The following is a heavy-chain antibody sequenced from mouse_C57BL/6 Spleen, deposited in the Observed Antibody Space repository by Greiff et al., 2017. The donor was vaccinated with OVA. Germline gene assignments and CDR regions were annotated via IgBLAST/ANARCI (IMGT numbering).Heavy chain of an antibody. J-gene: IGHJ3*01. D-gene: IGHD1-1*02. Sequence: EVQRVESGPGLVKPSQSLSLTCSVTGYSITSGYYWNWIRQFPGNKLEWMGYISYDGSNNYNPSLKNRISITRDTSKNQFFLKLNSVTTEDTATYYCASYGRDWFAYWGQGTLVTVSA. V-gene: IGHV3-6*01. CDR1: GYSITSGYY. CDR3: ASYGRDWFAY. CDR2: ISYDGSN.